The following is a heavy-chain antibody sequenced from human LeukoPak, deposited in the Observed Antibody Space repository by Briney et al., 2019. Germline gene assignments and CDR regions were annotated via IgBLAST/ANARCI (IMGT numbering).Heavy chain of an antibody. Sequence: GGSLRLSCAASGFTFSSYWMSWVRQAPGKGLEWVSVIYSGGSTYYADSVKGRFTISRDNSKNTLYLQMNSLRAEDTAVYYCARGGPAAGRFDYWGQGTRVTVSS. V-gene: IGHV3-66*01. CDR3: ARGGPAAGRFDY. J-gene: IGHJ4*02. D-gene: IGHD6-13*01. CDR1: GFTFSSYW. CDR2: IYSGGST.